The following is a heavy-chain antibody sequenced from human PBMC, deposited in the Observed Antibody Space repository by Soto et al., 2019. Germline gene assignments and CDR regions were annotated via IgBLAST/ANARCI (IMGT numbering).Heavy chain of an antibody. CDR2: IIPIPGTA. J-gene: IGHJ6*02. D-gene: IGHD2-2*01. CDR3: ARSQSRRTSLEIYYYYYYGMDV. CDR1: GGTFGSYA. Sequence: QVQLVQSGAEVKKPGSSVKVSCKASGGTFGSYAISWVRQAPGQGLEWMGGIIPIPGTANYAQKFQGRVTIAADETTSTAYMELSRLRSEDTTVYYCARSQSRRTSLEIYYYYYYGMDVWGQGTTVTVSS. V-gene: IGHV1-69*01.